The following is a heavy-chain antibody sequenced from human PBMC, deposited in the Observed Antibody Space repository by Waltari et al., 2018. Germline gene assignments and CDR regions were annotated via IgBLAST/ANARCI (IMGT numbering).Heavy chain of an antibody. Sequence: QVQLVQSGAEVKKPGSSVKVSCKASGGTFSSYAISWVRQAPGQGLEWMGGIIPIFGTANYAQKFQGRVTITTDESTSTAYMELSSLRSEDTAVYYCARDLQSVAATRRYNWFDPWGQGTLVTVSS. D-gene: IGHD2-15*01. V-gene: IGHV1-69*05. CDR2: IIPIFGTA. J-gene: IGHJ5*02. CDR1: GGTFSSYA. CDR3: ARDLQSVAATRRYNWFDP.